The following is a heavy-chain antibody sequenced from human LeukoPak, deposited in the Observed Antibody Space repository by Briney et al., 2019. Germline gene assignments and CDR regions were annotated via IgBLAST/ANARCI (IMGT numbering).Heavy chain of an antibody. Sequence: GGSLRLSCAASGFTFSSYGMYWVRQAPGKGLEWVAFIRYDGSNKYYADSVKGRFTISRDNSKNTLYLQMNSLRADDTAVYYCARRAGAYSHPYDYWGQGTLVTVSS. V-gene: IGHV3-33*07. CDR3: ARRAGAYSHPYDY. D-gene: IGHD4/OR15-4a*01. CDR2: IRYDGSNK. CDR1: GFTFSSYG. J-gene: IGHJ4*02.